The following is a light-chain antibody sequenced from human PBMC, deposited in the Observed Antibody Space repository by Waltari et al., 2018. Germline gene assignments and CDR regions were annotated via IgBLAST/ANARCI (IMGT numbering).Light chain of an antibody. CDR1: SSDVGASNS. Sequence: QSALTQPASVSGSPGQSVTIPCTGTSSDVGASNSVSWYQDHPGQGPKVIIYDVSDRPSGVSARFSGSKSGNTASLTISGLQAEDEADYYCSSESSAKVVLFGGGTKVTVL. CDR2: DVS. CDR3: SSESSAKVVL. V-gene: IGLV2-14*03. J-gene: IGLJ3*02.